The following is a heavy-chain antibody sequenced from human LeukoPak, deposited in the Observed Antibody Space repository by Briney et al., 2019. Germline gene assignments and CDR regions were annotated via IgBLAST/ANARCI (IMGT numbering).Heavy chain of an antibody. Sequence: GGSLRLSCTTSGFFFSTYCMNWVRQAPGKGLEWVADIKQDGSEKYYVDSVKGRFTISRDNAKNSLYLQMNRLRVEDTALYYCASGVAFDYWGQGTLVTVSS. V-gene: IGHV3-7*01. CDR2: IKQDGSEK. J-gene: IGHJ4*02. CDR1: GFFFSTYC. D-gene: IGHD2-21*01. CDR3: ASGVAFDY.